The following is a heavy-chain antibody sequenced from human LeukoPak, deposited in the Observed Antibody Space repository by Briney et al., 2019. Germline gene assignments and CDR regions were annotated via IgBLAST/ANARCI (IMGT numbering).Heavy chain of an antibody. CDR3: ARVWRFPNCFDP. D-gene: IGHD1-1*01. CDR2: ISSSYNTI. CDR1: GYTFSDFY. Sequence: GGCLRLSCAASGYTFSDFYMSWIRQAPGKGLQWVSYISSSYNTIYYADSVKGRFTISRDNAKNSLFLQMNSLRAEDTAVYYCARVWRFPNCFDPWGQGTLVTVSS. V-gene: IGHV3-11*04. J-gene: IGHJ5*02.